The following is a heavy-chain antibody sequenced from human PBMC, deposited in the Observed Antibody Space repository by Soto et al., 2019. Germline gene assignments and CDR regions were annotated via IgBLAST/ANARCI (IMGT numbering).Heavy chain of an antibody. J-gene: IGHJ1*01. Sequence: GPQVKVSCKASGGTFSSYAISWVRQAPGQGLECMGGIIPVFGTANYAQKFQGRVTINADESTSTVYMELSSLRSEDTAVYYCARGWNDFPHWGQGTLVTVSS. V-gene: IGHV1-69*13. D-gene: IGHD1-1*01. CDR2: IIPVFGTA. CDR1: GGTFSSYA. CDR3: ARGWNDFPH.